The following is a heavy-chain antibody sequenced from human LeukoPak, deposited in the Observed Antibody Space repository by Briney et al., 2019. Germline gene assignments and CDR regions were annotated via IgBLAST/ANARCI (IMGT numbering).Heavy chain of an antibody. V-gene: IGHV4-39*07. Sequence: SETLSLTCTVSGGSISTNDYYWGWIRQPPEQRLEWIGSIYYNGDTYDNPSLKSRVTISVDTSKNQFSLKVASVTAADTAVYYCAKTRSTSRQPNWFDPWGQGTLVTVSS. CDR2: IYYNGDT. D-gene: IGHD2-2*01. CDR3: AKTRSTSRQPNWFDP. J-gene: IGHJ5*02. CDR1: GGSISTNDYY.